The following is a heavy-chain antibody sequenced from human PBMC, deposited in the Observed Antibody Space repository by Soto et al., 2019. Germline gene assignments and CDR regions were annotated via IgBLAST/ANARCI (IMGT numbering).Heavy chain of an antibody. CDR3: ARYSPPWGWFDP. J-gene: IGHJ5*02. V-gene: IGHV4-59*12. CDR2: VSYSGST. Sequence: SETLSLTCTVSGGSISSYFWSWIRQPPGKGLEWIGDVSYSGSTNYNPSLKSRVTISVDKSKNQFSLKLSSVTAADTAVYYCARYSPPWGWFDPWGQGTLVTVSS. CDR1: GGSISSYF. D-gene: IGHD2-21*01.